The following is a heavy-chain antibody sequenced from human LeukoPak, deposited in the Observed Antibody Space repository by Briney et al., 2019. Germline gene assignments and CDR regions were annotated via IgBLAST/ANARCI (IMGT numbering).Heavy chain of an antibody. D-gene: IGHD2-15*01. CDR3: ARGADGVSSNSRGWFDP. CDR2: ISSSGSII. J-gene: IGHJ5*02. V-gene: IGHV3-11*04. Sequence: GGSLRLSCAASGFTFSDYYMSWIRQAPGKGLEGVSYISSSGSIIYYADSVKGRFTISRDNARNSLYLQMNTLRAEDTAVYSCARGADGVSSNSRGWFDPWGQGTLVTVSS. CDR1: GFTFSDYY.